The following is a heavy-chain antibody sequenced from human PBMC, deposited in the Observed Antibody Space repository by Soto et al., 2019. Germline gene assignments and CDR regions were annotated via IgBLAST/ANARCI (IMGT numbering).Heavy chain of an antibody. D-gene: IGHD5-18*01. V-gene: IGHV4-30-4*01. CDR3: ARGRGYSYGLDP. CDR2: ISYSGTT. J-gene: IGHJ5*02. Sequence: SETLSLTCTVSGDSISSNNNYWSWIRQPPGEGLEWIGFISYSGTTSYSPSLKSRVAISLDTSKNQFSLSLSSVTAADTAVYYCARGRGYSYGLDPWGQGIQVTVSS. CDR1: GDSISSNNNY.